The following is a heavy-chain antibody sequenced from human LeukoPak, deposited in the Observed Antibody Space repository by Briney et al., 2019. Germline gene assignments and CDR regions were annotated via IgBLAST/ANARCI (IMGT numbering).Heavy chain of an antibody. V-gene: IGHV3-33*01. Sequence: GTSLRLSCEASGFTFSHFAMHWVRQAPDKGLEWVAVIWSDATNEYYADSVKGRFTISRDNFKRTVSLEMNSLRAEDTAVYYCARSPGPAAVAFDYWGQGTLVTVSS. D-gene: IGHD6-13*01. CDR3: ARSPGPAAVAFDY. CDR2: IWSDATNE. J-gene: IGHJ4*02. CDR1: GFTFSHFA.